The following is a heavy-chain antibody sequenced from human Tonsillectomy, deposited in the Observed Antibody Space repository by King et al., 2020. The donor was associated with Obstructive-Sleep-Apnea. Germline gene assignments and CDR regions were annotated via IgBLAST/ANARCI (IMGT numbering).Heavy chain of an antibody. D-gene: IGHD1-26*01. Sequence: VQLQESGPGLVKPSETLSLTCTVSGYFISSGYYWGWIRQPPGKGLEWIGTIYHSGSTYYNPSLKSRVTISRDTSKNQIPLKLSSVTAADTAVYYCARDRPSGSYSYWGQGTLVTVSS. CDR2: IYHSGST. J-gene: IGHJ4*02. CDR1: GYFISSGYY. CDR3: ARDRPSGSYSY. V-gene: IGHV4-38-2*02.